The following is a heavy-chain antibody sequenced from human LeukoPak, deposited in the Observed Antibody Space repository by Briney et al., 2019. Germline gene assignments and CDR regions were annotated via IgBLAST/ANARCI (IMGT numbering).Heavy chain of an antibody. J-gene: IGHJ4*02. CDR3: ARCSGYPCHYDY. CDR1: GGSINSYY. CDR2: IYYSGST. V-gene: IGHV4-59*01. D-gene: IGHD3-22*01. Sequence: SETLSLTCTVSGGSINSYYWSWIRQPPGKGLEWIGYIYYSGSTNYNPSLKSRVTISVDTSKNQFSLKLSSVTAADTAVYYCARCSGYPCHYDYWGQGTLVTVSS.